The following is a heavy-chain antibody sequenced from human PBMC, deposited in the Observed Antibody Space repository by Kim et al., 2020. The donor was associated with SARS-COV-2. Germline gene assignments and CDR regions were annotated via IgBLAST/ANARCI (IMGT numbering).Heavy chain of an antibody. CDR2: ISAYNGNT. J-gene: IGHJ3*02. D-gene: IGHD3-22*01. CDR3: ARDYYDSSGYLMSSAFDI. V-gene: IGHV1-18*01. CDR1: GYTFTSYG. Sequence: ASVKVSCKASGYTFTSYGISWVRQAPGQGLEWMGWISAYNGNTNYAQKLQGRVTMTTDTSTSTAYMELRSLRSDDTAVYYCARDYYDSSGYLMSSAFDIWGQGTMVTVSS.